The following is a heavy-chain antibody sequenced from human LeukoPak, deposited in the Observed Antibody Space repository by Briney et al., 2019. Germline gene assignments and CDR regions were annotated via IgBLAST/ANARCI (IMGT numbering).Heavy chain of an antibody. Sequence: PSETLSLTCTVSGGSISSYYWSWIRQPPGKGLEWIGYIYYSGSTNYNPSLKSRVTISVDTSKNQFSLKLSSVTAADTAVYYCARQDCSSTSCYFGYWGQGTLVTVSS. J-gene: IGHJ4*02. CDR1: GGSISSYY. CDR2: IYYSGST. V-gene: IGHV4-59*01. CDR3: ARQDCSSTSCYFGY. D-gene: IGHD2-2*01.